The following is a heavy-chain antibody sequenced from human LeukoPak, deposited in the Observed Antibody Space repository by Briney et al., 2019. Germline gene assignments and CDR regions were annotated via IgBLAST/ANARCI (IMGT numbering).Heavy chain of an antibody. Sequence: ASVKVSCKASGGTFSSYVISWVRQAPGQGLEWMGWINPDSGGTNFAQKFQGRVTMTRDTSISTAYMELSRLRSDDMAVYYCGRDFRDSLDYWGQGTLVTVSS. V-gene: IGHV1-2*02. CDR2: INPDSGGT. CDR1: GGTFSSYV. CDR3: GRDFRDSLDY. J-gene: IGHJ4*02.